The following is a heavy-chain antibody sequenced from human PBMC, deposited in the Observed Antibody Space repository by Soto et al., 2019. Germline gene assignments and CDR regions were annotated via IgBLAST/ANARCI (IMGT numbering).Heavy chain of an antibody. V-gene: IGHV1-69*08. J-gene: IGHJ3*02. CDR2: IIPILGIA. CDR1: GGTFSSYT. Sequence: QVQLGQSGAEVKKPGSSVKVSCKASGGTFSSYTISWVRQAPGQWLEWMGRIIPILGIANYSQKFQGRVTITADKSTSTAYMELSSLRSEDTAVYYCARDRSVRSADAFDIWGQGTMVTVSS. CDR3: ARDRSVRSADAFDI.